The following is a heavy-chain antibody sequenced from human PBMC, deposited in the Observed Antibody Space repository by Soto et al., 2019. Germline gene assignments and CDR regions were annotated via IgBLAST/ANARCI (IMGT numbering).Heavy chain of an antibody. CDR2: IKSKTDGGTT. Sequence: EVQLVESGGGLVKPGGSLRLSCAASGFTFSNAWMSWVRQAPGKGLEWVGRIKSKTDGGTTDYAAPVKGRFTISRDDSKNKRYLQMNSLKTEDTDVYYCTTDWGARYCYDSSGYLYNWFDPWGQGTLVTVSS. D-gene: IGHD3-22*01. V-gene: IGHV3-15*01. CDR3: TTDWGARYCYDSSGYLYNWFDP. CDR1: GFTFSNAW. J-gene: IGHJ5*02.